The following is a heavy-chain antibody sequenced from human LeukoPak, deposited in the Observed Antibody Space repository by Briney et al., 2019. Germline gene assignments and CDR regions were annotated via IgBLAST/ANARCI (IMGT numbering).Heavy chain of an antibody. CDR3: ARKLLDYGDYYYMDV. V-gene: IGHV1-8*03. CDR1: GYTFTSYD. J-gene: IGHJ6*03. CDR2: MNPNSGNT. D-gene: IGHD4-17*01. Sequence: ASVKVSCKASGYTFTSYDINWVRQATGQGLEWMGWMNPNSGNTGYAQKFQGRVTITRNTAISTAYMELSSLRSEDTAVYYCARKLLDYGDYYYMDVWGKGTTVTISS.